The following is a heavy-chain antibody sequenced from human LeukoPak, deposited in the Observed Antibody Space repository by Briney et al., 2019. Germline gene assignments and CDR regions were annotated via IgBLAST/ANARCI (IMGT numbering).Heavy chain of an antibody. D-gene: IGHD2-15*01. CDR3: FSRSDVVAATYYFDY. CDR1: GYTFNIYG. CDR2: INPNSGGT. V-gene: IGHV1-2*02. J-gene: IGHJ4*02. Sequence: ASVKVSCKTSGYTFNIYGITWVRQAPGQGLEWMGWINPNSGGTNYAQKFQGRVTMTRDTSISTAYMELSRLRSDDTAVYYCFSRSDVVAATYYFDYWGQGTLVTVSS.